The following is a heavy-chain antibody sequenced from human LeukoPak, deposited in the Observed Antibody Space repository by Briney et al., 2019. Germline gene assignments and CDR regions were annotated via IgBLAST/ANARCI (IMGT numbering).Heavy chain of an antibody. Sequence: TGGSLRLSCAASGFTFSSYEMNWVRQAPGKVLEWVSYISSSGSTIYYADSVKGRFTISRDNAKNSLYLQMNSLRAEDTAVYYCARARGLWFGDPLLYYMDVWGKGTTVTISS. V-gene: IGHV3-48*03. CDR2: ISSSGSTI. CDR3: ARARGLWFGDPLLYYMDV. D-gene: IGHD3-10*01. J-gene: IGHJ6*03. CDR1: GFTFSSYE.